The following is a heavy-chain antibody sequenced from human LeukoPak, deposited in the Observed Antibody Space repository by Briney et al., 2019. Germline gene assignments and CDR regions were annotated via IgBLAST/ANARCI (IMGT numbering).Heavy chain of an antibody. CDR2: ISGSGGST. CDR1: GFTFSSYV. CDR3: AKIPVAIACMGYFDY. J-gene: IGHJ4*02. D-gene: IGHD2-2*01. V-gene: IGHV3-23*01. Sequence: QPGGSLRLSCAASGFTFSSYVMSWVRQAPGKGLEWVSAISGSGGSTNYADFVKGRFTISRDNSKNTLYLQMNSLRAEDTAVYYCAKIPVAIACMGYFDYWGQGTLVTVSS.